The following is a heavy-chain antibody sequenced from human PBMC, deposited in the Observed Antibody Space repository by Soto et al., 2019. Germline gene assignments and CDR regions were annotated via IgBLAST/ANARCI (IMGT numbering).Heavy chain of an antibody. D-gene: IGHD3-16*01. Sequence: SETLSPTCTVSGGSIISYYWSWILQPPGRGLEWIGFIYYSGSTNYNPSLKSRVTISVDTSKNQFSLKLSSVTAADTAVYYCERLGYEYYYYGMDVWGQGTTVTVSS. CDR1: GGSIISYY. CDR2: IYYSGST. V-gene: IGHV4-59*01. J-gene: IGHJ6*02. CDR3: ERLGYEYYYYGMDV.